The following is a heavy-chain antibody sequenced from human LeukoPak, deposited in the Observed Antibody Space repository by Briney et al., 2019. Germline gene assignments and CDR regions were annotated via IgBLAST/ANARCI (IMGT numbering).Heavy chain of an antibody. CDR3: AGLQGRGDNYLDY. V-gene: IGHV4-59*08. D-gene: IGHD7-27*01. CDR2: VSYSGSS. J-gene: IGHJ4*02. CDR1: GGSISNYY. Sequence: SETLSLTCAVYGGSISNYYWSWIRQPPGKRLEWIGYVSYSGSSSSNPSLESRVTISVDMSKNQFSLTLSSVTASDTAVYYCAGLQGRGDNYLDYWGQGTLVTVSS.